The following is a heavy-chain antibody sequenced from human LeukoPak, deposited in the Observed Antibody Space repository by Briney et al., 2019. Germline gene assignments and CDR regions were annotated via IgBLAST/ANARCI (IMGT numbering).Heavy chain of an antibody. J-gene: IGHJ4*02. CDR2: ISSGGGT. V-gene: IGHV3-23*01. CDR3: ARGDGTYFDH. D-gene: IGHD3-16*01. CDR1: GFTFSSYA. Sequence: PGGSLRLSCAASGFTFSSYAMSWVRQAPGKGLEWVSTISSGGGTYYSDSVKGRFTISRDNSKNTMFLQMNSLRVEDTAVYYCARGDGTYFDHRGLGTLVTVSS.